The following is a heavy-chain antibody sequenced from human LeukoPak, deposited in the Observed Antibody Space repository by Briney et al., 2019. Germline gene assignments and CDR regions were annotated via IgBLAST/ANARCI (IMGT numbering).Heavy chain of an antibody. D-gene: IGHD2-8*01. J-gene: IGHJ4*02. CDR1: GASISSSVYY. CDR2: IYYSGST. Sequence: SETLSLTCTVSGASISSSVYYWGWIRQPPGKGLEWIGSIYYSGSTYYNPSLKSRVTISVDTSKNQFSLKLSSVTAADTAVYYCARQERYCSNGVCLKHFDYWGQGTLVTVSS. V-gene: IGHV4-39*01. CDR3: ARQERYCSNGVCLKHFDY.